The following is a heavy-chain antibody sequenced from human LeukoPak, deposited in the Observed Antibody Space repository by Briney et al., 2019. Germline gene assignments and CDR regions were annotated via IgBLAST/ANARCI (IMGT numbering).Heavy chain of an antibody. CDR2: IYYSGST. V-gene: IGHV4-59*12. Sequence: SETLSLTCTVSGGSISSYFWSWIRQPPGKGLEWIGYIYYSGSTNYNPSLKGRVTISVDTSKNQFSLKLSSVTAADTAVYYCAREYDPDRSGSYTLDYWGQGTLVTVSS. D-gene: IGHD3-10*01. J-gene: IGHJ4*02. CDR3: AREYDPDRSGSYTLDY. CDR1: GGSISSYF.